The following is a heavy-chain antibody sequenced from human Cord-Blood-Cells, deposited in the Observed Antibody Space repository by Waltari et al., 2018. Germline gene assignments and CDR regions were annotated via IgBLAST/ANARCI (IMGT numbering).Heavy chain of an antibody. CDR1: GYTFTSYA. J-gene: IGHJ6*02. CDR3: ARPPYCSGGSCYYYYCMDV. Sequence: QVQLVQSGSELKKPGASVKVSCKASGYTFTSYAMNWVRQAPGQGLEWMGWINTKTGNPTYAQGFTGRFVFSLYTSVSTAYLRISSLKAEDTAGYYCARPPYCSGGSCYYYYCMDVWGQGTTVTVAS. CDR2: INTKTGNP. D-gene: IGHD2-15*01. V-gene: IGHV7-4-1*02.